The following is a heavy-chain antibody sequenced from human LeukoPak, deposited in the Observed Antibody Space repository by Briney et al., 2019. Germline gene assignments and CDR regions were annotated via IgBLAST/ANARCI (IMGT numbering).Heavy chain of an antibody. D-gene: IGHD1/OR15-1a*01. V-gene: IGHV3-23*01. CDR1: GFTFSSYG. J-gene: IGHJ3*02. CDR2: VSLSGDNM. CDR3: AKVATPNTLDAFDI. Sequence: GGSLRLSCSASGFTFSSYGMSWVRQAPGKGLEWVSVVSLSGDNMFYADSVKGRFTISRDNSKNTVYLQMDSLRVDDTAVYYCAKVATPNTLDAFDIWGQGTMVTVSS.